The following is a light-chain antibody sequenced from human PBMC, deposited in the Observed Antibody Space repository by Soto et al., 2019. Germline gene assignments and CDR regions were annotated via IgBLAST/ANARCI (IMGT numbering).Light chain of an antibody. CDR3: QQSYSTPPIT. V-gene: IGKV3D-15*01. CDR2: GAS. Sequence: EIVMTQSPATLSVSPWERATLSCRASQSVSSNLAWYQQKPGQAPRLLISGASSRATGIPDRFSGSGFGTDFTLTISRLEPEDFATYYCQQSYSTPPITFGQGTRLEIK. CDR1: QSVSSN. J-gene: IGKJ5*01.